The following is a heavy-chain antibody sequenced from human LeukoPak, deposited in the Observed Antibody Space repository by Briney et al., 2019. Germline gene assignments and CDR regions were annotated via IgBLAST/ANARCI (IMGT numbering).Heavy chain of an antibody. D-gene: IGHD1-26*01. CDR1: GFTFSDYY. CDR3: AKKSGRYQGYDAFDI. CDR2: ISSSSSYR. J-gene: IGHJ3*02. V-gene: IGHV3-11*03. Sequence: KPGGSLRLSCAASGFTFSDYYMIWIRQAPGKGLEWVSYISSSSSYRNYADSVKGRFTISRDNAKNSLYLQMNSLRAEDTAVYYCAKKSGRYQGYDAFDIWGQGTMVTVTS.